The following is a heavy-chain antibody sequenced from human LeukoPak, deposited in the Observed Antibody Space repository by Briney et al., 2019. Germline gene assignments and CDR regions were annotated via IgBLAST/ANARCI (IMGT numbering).Heavy chain of an antibody. CDR1: GYTFTGYY. J-gene: IGHJ4*02. V-gene: IGHV1-2*06. CDR3: AREKAVSYYFDY. CDR2: INPNSGGT. Sequence: ASVKVSCKASGYTFTGYYMHWLRQAPGQRLEWMGRINPNSGGTNYAQKFQGRVTMTRDTSISTAYMELSRLRSDDTAVYYCAREKAVSYYFDYWGQGTLVTVSS. D-gene: IGHD5/OR15-5a*01.